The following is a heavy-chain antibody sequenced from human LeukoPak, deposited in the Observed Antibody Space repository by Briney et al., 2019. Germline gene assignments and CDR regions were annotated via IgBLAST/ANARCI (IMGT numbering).Heavy chain of an antibody. D-gene: IGHD1-14*01. Sequence: GGSLRLSCAASGFTFSNYAIYWVRQAPGKGLEWVAVISYDGSNKYYADSVKGRFTISRDNSKNTLYLQMNSLRAEDTAVYYCARELGSGSDYWGQGTLVTVSS. V-gene: IGHV3-30*01. CDR2: ISYDGSNK. CDR1: GFTFSNYA. CDR3: ARELGSGSDY. J-gene: IGHJ4*02.